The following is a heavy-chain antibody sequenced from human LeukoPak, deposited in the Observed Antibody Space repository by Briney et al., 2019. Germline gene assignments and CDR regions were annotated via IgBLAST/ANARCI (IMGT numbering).Heavy chain of an antibody. CDR1: GFTFSDYY. J-gene: IGHJ4*02. CDR3: ARDAAAGNWKLNY. CDR2: TRNRANSYTT. V-gene: IGHV3-72*01. D-gene: IGHD6-13*01. Sequence: PGGSLRLSCATSGFTFSDYYMDWVRQAPGKGLEWVGRTRNRANSYTTDYAASVKGRFTISRDDSRNSLYLQMNSLKTEDTAVYYCARDAAAGNWKLNYWGQGTLVTVSS.